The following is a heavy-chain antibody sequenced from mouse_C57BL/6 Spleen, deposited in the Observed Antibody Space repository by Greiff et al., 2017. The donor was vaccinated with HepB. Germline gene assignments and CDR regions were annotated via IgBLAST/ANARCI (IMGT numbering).Heavy chain of an antibody. CDR2: IYPGDGDT. CDR3: ARGDGYYGGGAMDY. V-gene: IGHV1-82*01. Sequence: VQLKESGPELVKPGASVKISCKASGYAFSSSWMNWVKQRPGKGLEWIGRIYPGDGDTNYNGKFKGKATLTADKSSSTAYMQLSSLTSEDSAVYFCARGDGYYGGGAMDYWGQGTSVTVSS. CDR1: GYAFSSSW. J-gene: IGHJ4*01. D-gene: IGHD2-3*01.